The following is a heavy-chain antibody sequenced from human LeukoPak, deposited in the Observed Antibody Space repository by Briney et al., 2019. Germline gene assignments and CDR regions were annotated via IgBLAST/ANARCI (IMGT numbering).Heavy chain of an antibody. J-gene: IGHJ4*02. CDR3: ARHGLRGDVAPDY. CDR2: IYPGDSDT. Sequence: GESLKISCKGSGYSFTSYWIGWVRQMPGKGLEWMGIIYPGDSDTRYSPSFQGQVTISADKSISTAYLQWRRRKHSDAAMYYCARHGLRGDVAPDYWGQGTLVTVSS. CDR1: GYSFTSYW. V-gene: IGHV5-51*01. D-gene: IGHD3-16*01.